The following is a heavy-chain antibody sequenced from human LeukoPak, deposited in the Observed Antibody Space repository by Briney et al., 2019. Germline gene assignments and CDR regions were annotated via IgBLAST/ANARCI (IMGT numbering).Heavy chain of an antibody. D-gene: IGHD3-9*01. CDR2: ISYDGSNK. CDR1: GFTFSSHA. V-gene: IGHV3-30*04. CDR3: ARAPSGDILTGYIFDY. Sequence: GGSLRLSCAASGFTFSSHAMNWVRQAPGKGLEWVAVISYDGSNKYYVDSVKGRFTISRDNSKNTLYLQMNSLRAEDTAVYYCARAPSGDILTGYIFDYWGQGTLVTVSS. J-gene: IGHJ4*02.